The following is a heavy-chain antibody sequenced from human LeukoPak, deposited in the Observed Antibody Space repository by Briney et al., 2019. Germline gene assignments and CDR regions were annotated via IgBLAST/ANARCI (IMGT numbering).Heavy chain of an antibody. D-gene: IGHD2-2*01. J-gene: IGHJ5*02. CDR2: MNPNSGNT. CDR3: ARVWCSSTNCLNGWFDP. V-gene: IGHV1-8*02. Sequence: ASVKVSCKASRYTFTTYDINWVRQPAGQGLEWMGWMNPNSGNTGYAQKFQGRVTMTRNTSISTAYMELSSLRSEDTAVYYCARVWCSSTNCLNGWFDPWGQGTLVTVSS. CDR1: RYTFTTYD.